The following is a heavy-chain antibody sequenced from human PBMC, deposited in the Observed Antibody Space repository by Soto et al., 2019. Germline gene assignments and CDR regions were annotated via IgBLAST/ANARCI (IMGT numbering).Heavy chain of an antibody. Sequence: EVQLLESGGGLVQPGGSLRLSCAASGFTFSSYAMSWVRQAPGKGLEWVSAISGSGGSTYYADSVKGRFTISRDNSKNTLYLQMNSLRAEDTAVYYCAKADLRYFDWLLDGDFDYWGQGTLVTVSS. CDR3: AKADLRYFDWLLDGDFDY. J-gene: IGHJ4*02. V-gene: IGHV3-23*01. CDR1: GFTFSSYA. D-gene: IGHD3-9*01. CDR2: ISGSGGST.